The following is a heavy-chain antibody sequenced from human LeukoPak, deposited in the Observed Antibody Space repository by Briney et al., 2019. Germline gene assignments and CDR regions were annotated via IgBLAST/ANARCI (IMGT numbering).Heavy chain of an antibody. CDR3: ARELRYAGYFDL. V-gene: IGHV4-4*07. Sequence: SETLSLTCTVSAYSISSGYYWSWIRQPAGKGLEWIGRIYTSGSTNYNPSLKSRVTMSVDTSKNQFSLKLSSVTAADTAVYYCARELRYAGYFDLWGRGTLVTVSS. CDR2: IYTSGST. J-gene: IGHJ2*01. CDR1: AYSISSGYY. D-gene: IGHD3-9*01.